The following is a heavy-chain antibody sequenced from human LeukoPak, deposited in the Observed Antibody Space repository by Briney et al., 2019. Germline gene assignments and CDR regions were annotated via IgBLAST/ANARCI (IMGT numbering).Heavy chain of an antibody. D-gene: IGHD4-17*01. J-gene: IGHJ4*02. V-gene: IGHV1-18*04. Sequence: ASVKVSCKASGYTFTSYGISWVRQAPGQGLEWMGWISAYNGNTNYAQKLQGRVTMTTDTSTSTAYMELRSLRSDDTAVYYCARDLHDYGDYDPTFDYWGQGILVTVSS. CDR2: ISAYNGNT. CDR1: GYTFTSYG. CDR3: ARDLHDYGDYDPTFDY.